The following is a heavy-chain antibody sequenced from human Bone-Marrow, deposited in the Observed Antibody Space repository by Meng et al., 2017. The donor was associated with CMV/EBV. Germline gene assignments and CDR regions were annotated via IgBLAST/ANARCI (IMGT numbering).Heavy chain of an antibody. CDR1: GCTFTSYD. V-gene: IGHV1-8*01. CDR3: ARASGRITIFGVVPPYGMDV. J-gene: IGHJ6*02. Sequence: ASVKVYCKASGCTFTSYDINWVRQATGQGLEWMGWMNPNSGNTGYAQKFQGRVTMTRNTSISTAYMELSSLRSEDTAVYYCARASGRITIFGVVPPYGMDVWGQGTTVTVSS. D-gene: IGHD3-3*01. CDR2: MNPNSGNT.